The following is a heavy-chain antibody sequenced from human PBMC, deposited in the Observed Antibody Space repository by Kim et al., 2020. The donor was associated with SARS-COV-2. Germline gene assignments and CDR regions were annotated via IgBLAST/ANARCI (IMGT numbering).Heavy chain of an antibody. V-gene: IGHV3-30*18. CDR2: ISYDGSNK. CDR3: AKDPRYDTSGGRDY. D-gene: IGHD3-22*01. Sequence: GGSLRLSCAASGFTFSSYGMHWVRQAPGKGLEWVAVISYDGSNKYYADSVKGRFTISRDNSKNTLYLQMNSLRAEDTAVYYCAKDPRYDTSGGRDYWGQGTLVTVSS. CDR1: GFTFSSYG. J-gene: IGHJ4*02.